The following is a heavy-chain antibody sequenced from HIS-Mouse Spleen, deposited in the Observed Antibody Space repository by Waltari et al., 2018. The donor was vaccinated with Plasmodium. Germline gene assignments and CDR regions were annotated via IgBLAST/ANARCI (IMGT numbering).Heavy chain of an antibody. V-gene: IGHV3-7*01. J-gene: IGHJ2*01. CDR1: GFTLSSYG. Sequence: EVQLVESGGGLVQPGGSLRLSCAASGFTLSSYGMSWVRRAPGKGLEWVANIKQDGSEKYYVDSVKGRFTISRDNAKNSLYLQMNSLRAEDTAVYYCASSWYWYFDLWGRGTLVTVSS. CDR3: ASSWYWYFDL. CDR2: IKQDGSEK. D-gene: IGHD6-13*01.